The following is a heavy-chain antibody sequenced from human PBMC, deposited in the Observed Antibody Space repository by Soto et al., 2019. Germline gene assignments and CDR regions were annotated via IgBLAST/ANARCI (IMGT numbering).Heavy chain of an antibody. V-gene: IGHV4-34*01. CDR3: ARGISMIVEVQRDAPDKYYFDS. CDR2: INHSGST. Sequence: SETLSLTCAVYCGSFSGYFWSWIRQPPGKGLEWIGEINHSGSTNSNPSLKSRVTMSVDTSKNQFSLKLSSVTAADTAAYYCARGISMIVEVQRDAPDKYYFDSWSQGTLVTVSS. CDR1: CGSFSGYF. J-gene: IGHJ4*02. D-gene: IGHD3-22*01.